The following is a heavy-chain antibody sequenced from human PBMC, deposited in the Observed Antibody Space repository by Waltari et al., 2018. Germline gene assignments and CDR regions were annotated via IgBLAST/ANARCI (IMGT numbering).Heavy chain of an antibody. CDR1: GFTVSSNY. Sequence: EVQLVESGGGLIQPGGSLRLSCAASGFTVSSNYMSWVRQAPGKGLEWVSVIYSGGSTYYADSVKGRFTISRDNSKNTLYRQMNSLRAEDTAVYYCARESAGYYDSSGYYYVSYWGQGTLVTVSS. V-gene: IGHV3-53*01. J-gene: IGHJ4*02. D-gene: IGHD3-22*01. CDR3: ARESAGYYDSSGYYYVSY. CDR2: IYSGGST.